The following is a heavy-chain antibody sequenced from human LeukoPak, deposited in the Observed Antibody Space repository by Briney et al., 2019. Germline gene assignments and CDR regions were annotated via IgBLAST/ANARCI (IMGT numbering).Heavy chain of an antibody. Sequence: SETLSLTCTISGGSVSDYYWSWIRQSPGKGLEWIGYIYHTGSTSYSPSLKSRVTISADTSQNQFSLKLSSVTAADTAVYYCARVYYYGSGSYYKAPYYYYYMDVWGKGTTVTISS. CDR3: ARVYYYGSGSYYKAPYYYYYMDV. J-gene: IGHJ6*03. D-gene: IGHD3-10*01. V-gene: IGHV4-59*02. CDR2: IYHTGST. CDR1: GGSVSDYY.